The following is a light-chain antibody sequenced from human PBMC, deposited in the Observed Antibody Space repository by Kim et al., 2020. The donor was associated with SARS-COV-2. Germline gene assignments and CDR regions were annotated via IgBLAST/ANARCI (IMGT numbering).Light chain of an antibody. V-gene: IGLV2-23*02. CDR2: EVS. Sequence: QSALTQPASVSGSPRQSITISCTGTSSDVGSYNLVSWYQQHPGKAPKLMIYEVSKRPSGVSNRFSGSKSGNTASLTISGLQAEDEADYYCCSYAGSSTVVFGGGTQLTVL. CDR3: CSYAGSSTVV. CDR1: SSDVGSYNL. J-gene: IGLJ2*01.